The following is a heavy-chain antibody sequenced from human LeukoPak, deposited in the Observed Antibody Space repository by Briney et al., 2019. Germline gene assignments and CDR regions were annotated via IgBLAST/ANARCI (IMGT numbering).Heavy chain of an antibody. CDR1: GGSISSGSYY. V-gene: IGHV4-61*02. CDR3: AREERDDILAGYPYNWLDP. Sequence: SQTLSLTCTVSGGSISSGSYYWSWIRQPAGKGLEWIGRIYTSGSTNYNPSLKSRVTISVDTSKNQFSLRLRSVTAADTAVYYCAREERDDILAGYPYNWLDPWGQGTLVTVSS. J-gene: IGHJ5*02. CDR2: IYTSGST. D-gene: IGHD3-9*01.